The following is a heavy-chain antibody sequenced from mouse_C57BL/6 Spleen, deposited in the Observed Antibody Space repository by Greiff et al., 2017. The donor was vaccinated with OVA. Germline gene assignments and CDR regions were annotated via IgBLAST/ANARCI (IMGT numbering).Heavy chain of an antibody. D-gene: IGHD2-5*01. J-gene: IGHJ3*01. Sequence: EVQVVESEGGLVQPGSSMKLSCTASGFTFSDYYMAWVRQVPEKGLEWVANINYDGSSTYYLDSLKSRFIISRDNAKNILYLQMSSLKSEDTATYYCARGTYYSNYGFAYWGQGTLVTVSA. V-gene: IGHV5-16*01. CDR2: INYDGSST. CDR1: GFTFSDYY. CDR3: ARGTYYSNYGFAY.